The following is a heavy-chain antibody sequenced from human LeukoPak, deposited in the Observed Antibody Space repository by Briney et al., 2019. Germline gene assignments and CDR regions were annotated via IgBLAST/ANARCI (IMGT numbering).Heavy chain of an antibody. CDR2: TRNKANSYTT. Sequence: GGSLRLSCAASGFTFSDHYMDWVRQAPGKGLEWVGRTRNKANSYTTEYAASVKGRFAISRDDSKNSLYLQMNGLKTEDTAVYYCVGGPTGTFDCWGQGTLVTVSS. CDR3: VGGPTGTFDC. D-gene: IGHD1-1*01. CDR1: GFTFSDHY. J-gene: IGHJ4*02. V-gene: IGHV3-72*01.